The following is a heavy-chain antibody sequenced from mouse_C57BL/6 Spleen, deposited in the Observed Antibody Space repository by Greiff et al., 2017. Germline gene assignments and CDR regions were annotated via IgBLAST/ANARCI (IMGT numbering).Heavy chain of an antibody. J-gene: IGHJ4*01. D-gene: IGHD2-1*01. V-gene: IGHV8-8*01. CDR2: IWWDDDK. CDR3: ARMGNCNAFYYAMDY. Sequence: QVTLKESGPGILQPSQTLSLTCSFSGFSLSTFGMGVGWIRQPSGKGLEWLAHIWWDDDKYYNPALKSRLTISKDTSKNQVFLKIANVDTAATATYYCARMGNCNAFYYAMDYWGQGTSVTVSS. CDR1: GFSLSTFGMG.